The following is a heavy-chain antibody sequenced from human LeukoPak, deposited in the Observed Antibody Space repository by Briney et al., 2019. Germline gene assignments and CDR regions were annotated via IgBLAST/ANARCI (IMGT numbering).Heavy chain of an antibody. V-gene: IGHV4-39*07. Sequence: SETLSLTCTVSGGSISSSSYYWGWIRQPPGKGLEWIGSIYYSGSTYYNPSLKSRVTISVDTSKNQFSLKLSSVTAADTAVYYCARDYMQERITMIVGNYYYYYMDVWGKGTTVTISS. J-gene: IGHJ6*03. CDR1: GGSISSSSYY. CDR3: ARDYMQERITMIVGNYYYYYMDV. D-gene: IGHD3-22*01. CDR2: IYYSGST.